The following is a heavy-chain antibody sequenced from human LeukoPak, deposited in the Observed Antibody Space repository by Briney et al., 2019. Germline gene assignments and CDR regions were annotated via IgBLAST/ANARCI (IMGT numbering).Heavy chain of an antibody. Sequence: SETLSLTCTVSGGSISSYYWSWIRQPPGKGLEWIGYIYYSGSTNYNPSLKSRVTISVDTSKNQFSLKLSSVTAADTAVYYCASHTTETMVRGVIMGYFQHWGQGTLVTVSS. CDR3: ASHTTETMVRGVIMGYFQH. V-gene: IGHV4-59*08. CDR2: IYYSGST. D-gene: IGHD3-10*01. J-gene: IGHJ1*01. CDR1: GGSISSYY.